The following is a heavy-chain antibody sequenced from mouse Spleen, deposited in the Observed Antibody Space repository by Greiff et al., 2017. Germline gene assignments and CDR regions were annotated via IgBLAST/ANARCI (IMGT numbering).Heavy chain of an antibody. CDR2: IDPEDGDT. CDR3: ARGDNWDGYFDV. Sequence: VQLKESGAELVRPGASVKLSCTASGFNIKDYYMHWVKQRPEQGLEWIGRIDPEDGDTEYAPKFQGKATMTADTSSNTAYLQLSSLTSEDTAVYYCARGDNWDGYFDVWGAGTTVTVSS. J-gene: IGHJ1*01. CDR1: GFNIKDYY. D-gene: IGHD4-1*02. V-gene: IGHV14-1*01.